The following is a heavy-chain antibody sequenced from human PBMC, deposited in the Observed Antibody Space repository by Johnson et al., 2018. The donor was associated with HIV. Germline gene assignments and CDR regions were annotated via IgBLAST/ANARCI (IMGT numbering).Heavy chain of an antibody. CDR2: ISYDGSNK. V-gene: IGHV3-30-3*01. D-gene: IGHD6-6*01. Sequence: VQLVESGGGLVQPGRSLRLSCAASGFTFSSYAMHWVRQAPGKGLEWVAVISYDGSNKYYADSVKGRFTISRDNSKNTLYLQMNSLRPEDTAVYYCVKERQLVRSFDIWGQGTMVTVSS. J-gene: IGHJ3*02. CDR3: VKERQLVRSFDI. CDR1: GFTFSSYA.